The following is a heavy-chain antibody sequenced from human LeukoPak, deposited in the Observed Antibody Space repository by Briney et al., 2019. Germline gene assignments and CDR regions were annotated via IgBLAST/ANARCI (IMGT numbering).Heavy chain of an antibody. V-gene: IGHV3-33*01. J-gene: IGHJ4*02. D-gene: IGHD6-13*01. CDR2: LWYDESNK. CDR3: ARDEAADGGAVDY. Sequence: GRSLRLSCVASGFTFSSSGMHWVRQAPGKGLEWVAVLWYDESNKYYADSVKGRFTISRDNSKNTLYLQMNSLRAEDTAVYYCARDEAADGGAVDYWGQGTLVTVSS. CDR1: GFTFSSSG.